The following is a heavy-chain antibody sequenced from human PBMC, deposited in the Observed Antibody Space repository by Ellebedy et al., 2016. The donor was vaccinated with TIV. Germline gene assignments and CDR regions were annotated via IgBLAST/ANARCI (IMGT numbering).Heavy chain of an antibody. Sequence: PGGSLRLSCSASGFTFSSFAMSWVRQAPGKGLEWVSSISNIGGSTYYADSVKGQFTISRDNSKNTLYLQMNSLRAEDTALYYCTRDPGRVGPAFDIWGQGTMVIVSS. CDR2: ISNIGGST. CDR1: GFTFSSFA. D-gene: IGHD3-10*01. CDR3: TRDPGRVGPAFDI. V-gene: IGHV3-23*01. J-gene: IGHJ3*02.